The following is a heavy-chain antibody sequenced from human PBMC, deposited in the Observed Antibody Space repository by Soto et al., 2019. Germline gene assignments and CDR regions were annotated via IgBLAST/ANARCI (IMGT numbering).Heavy chain of an antibody. CDR2: ISSSGSAT. V-gene: IGHV3-48*03. CDR3: ARDSYYYASGSFFLDS. Sequence: EVQLVESGGGLVQPGGSLRLSCAASGFTFSSYEMNWVRQAPGKGLEWVSHISSSGSATSYPDSVKGRFTISRDNAKNSLYLQMNSLRAEDTAVYYWARDSYYYASGSFFLDSWGQGTLVTVSS. CDR1: GFTFSSYE. D-gene: IGHD3-10*01. J-gene: IGHJ4*02.